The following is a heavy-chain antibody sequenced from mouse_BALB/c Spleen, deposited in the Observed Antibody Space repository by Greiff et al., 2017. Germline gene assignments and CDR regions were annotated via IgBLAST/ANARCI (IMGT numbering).Heavy chain of an antibody. CDR3: TREVLRLRYFDV. CDR2: IYPGNSDT. Sequence: VQLQQSGTVLARPGASVKMSCKASGYTFTSYWMHWVKQRPGQGLEWIGAIYPGNSDTSYNQKFKGKAKLTAVTSTSTAYMELSSLTNEDSAVYYCTREVLRLRYFDVWGAGTTVTVSS. D-gene: IGHD1-2*01. J-gene: IGHJ1*01. V-gene: IGHV1-5*01. CDR1: GYTFTSYW.